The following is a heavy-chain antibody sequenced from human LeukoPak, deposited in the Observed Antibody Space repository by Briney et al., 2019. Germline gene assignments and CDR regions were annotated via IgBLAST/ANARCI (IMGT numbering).Heavy chain of an antibody. Sequence: ASVKVSCKTSGFTFNSYGITWVRQAPGQGLEWMGWISAYNGNTNYAQKFQGRVTITRNTPISTAYMELSSLRSEDTAVYYCARGDSSSSLGGWYYYYYMDVWGKGTTVTVSS. D-gene: IGHD6-6*01. J-gene: IGHJ6*03. CDR2: ISAYNGNT. CDR1: GFTFNSYG. CDR3: ARGDSSSSLGGWYYYYYMDV. V-gene: IGHV1-18*01.